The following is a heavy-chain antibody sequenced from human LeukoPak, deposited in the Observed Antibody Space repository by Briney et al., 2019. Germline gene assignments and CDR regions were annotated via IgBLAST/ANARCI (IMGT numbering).Heavy chain of an antibody. CDR2: INHSGST. V-gene: IGHV4-34*01. J-gene: IGHJ4*02. CDR3: ARGHGSSAPLGY. Sequence: PSETLSRTCAVYGGSFSGYYWSWIRQPPGKGLEWIGEINHSGSTNYDPSLKSRVTISVDTSKNQFSLKLSSVTAADTAVYYCARGHGSSAPLGYWGQGTLVTVSS. D-gene: IGHD6-6*01. CDR1: GGSFSGYY.